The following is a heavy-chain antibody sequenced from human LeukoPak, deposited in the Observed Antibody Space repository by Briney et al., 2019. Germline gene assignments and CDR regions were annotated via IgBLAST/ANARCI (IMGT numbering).Heavy chain of an antibody. V-gene: IGHV3-21*01. Sequence: PGGSLRLPCAASGFTFSTYSMNWVRQAPGKGLVWVSSISSSSSHIYYTDSVEGRFTISGDNAKNSLYLQMNSLRAEDTAVYYCAREESDSSGYYYLIYWGQGTLVTVSS. J-gene: IGHJ4*02. CDR2: ISSSSSHI. D-gene: IGHD3-22*01. CDR3: AREESDSSGYYYLIY. CDR1: GFTFSTYS.